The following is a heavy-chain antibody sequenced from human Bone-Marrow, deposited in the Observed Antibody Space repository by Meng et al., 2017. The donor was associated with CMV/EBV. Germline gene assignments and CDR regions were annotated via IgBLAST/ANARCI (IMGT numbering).Heavy chain of an antibody. V-gene: IGHV3-33*06. D-gene: IGHD6-13*01. J-gene: IGHJ4*02. Sequence: GGSLRLSCAVSRFTFSSYGMHWVRQAPGKGLEWVAVIWYEGSTKYYAESVKGRFTISRDNSKNTLYLQMNSLRVEDTAVCYCAKDREPEQQLVSFDYWGQGTLVTVSS. CDR3: AKDREPEQQLVSFDY. CDR1: RFTFSSYG. CDR2: IWYEGSTK.